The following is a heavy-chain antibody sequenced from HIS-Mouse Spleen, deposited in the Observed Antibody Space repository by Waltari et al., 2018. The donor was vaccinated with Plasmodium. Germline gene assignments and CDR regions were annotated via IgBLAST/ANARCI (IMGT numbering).Heavy chain of an antibody. V-gene: IGHV4-34*01. CDR3: ARVTSSGVYWYFDL. CDR2: INHSGST. D-gene: IGHD3-3*01. CDR1: AGSFSGYS. J-gene: IGHJ2*01. Sequence: QVQLQQWGAGLLKPSETLSLTCAVYAGSFSGYSWSWIRQPPGKGLEWIGEINHSGSTNYNPSLKSRVTISVDTSKNQFSLKLSSVTAADTAVYYCARVTSSGVYWYFDLWGRGTLVTVSS.